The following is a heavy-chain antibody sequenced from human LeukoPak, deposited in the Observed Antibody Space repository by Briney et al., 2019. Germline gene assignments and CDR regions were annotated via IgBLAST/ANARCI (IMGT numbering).Heavy chain of an antibody. D-gene: IGHD6-19*01. CDR1: GCTFSSYG. V-gene: IGHV3-33*01. CDR2: IWYDGSNK. Sequence: GGSLTLSCAASGCTFSSYGMQWVGQAPGKGVEGVAGIWYDGSNKYYADSVKGRFTISRDNYKNTVYLQINSLSAEDTAVYYCFSSGWYHSHYFDYWGQGTLLTVSS. J-gene: IGHJ4*02. CDR3: FSSGWYHSHYFDY.